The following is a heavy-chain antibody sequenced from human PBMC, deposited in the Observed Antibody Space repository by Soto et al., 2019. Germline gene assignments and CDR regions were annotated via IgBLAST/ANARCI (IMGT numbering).Heavy chain of an antibody. CDR1: GFTFSSYG. CDR2: IWYDGSNK. J-gene: IGHJ6*03. D-gene: IGHD2-2*01. V-gene: IGHV3-33*01. Sequence: QVQLVESGGGVVQPGRSLRLSCAASGFTFSSYGMHWVRQAPGKGLEWVAVIWYDGSNKYYADSVKGRFTISRDNSKNTLYLHMNSLRAEDTAVYYCARDAGYCSSTSCYGAGYYYYYYMDVWGKGTTVTVSS. CDR3: ARDAGYCSSTSCYGAGYYYYYYMDV.